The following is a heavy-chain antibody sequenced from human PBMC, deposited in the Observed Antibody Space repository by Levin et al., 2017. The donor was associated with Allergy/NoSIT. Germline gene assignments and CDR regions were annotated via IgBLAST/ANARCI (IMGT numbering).Heavy chain of an antibody. Sequence: ASVKVSCKASGYTFTSYAMNWVRQAPGQGLEWMGWINTNTGNPTYAQGFTGRFVFSLDTSVSTAYLQISSLKAEDTAVYYCARGGKMATIRGDFNYWGQGTLVTVSS. CDR3: ARGGKMATIRGDFNY. CDR1: GYTFTSYA. V-gene: IGHV7-4-1*02. CDR2: INTNTGNP. J-gene: IGHJ4*02. D-gene: IGHD5-24*01.